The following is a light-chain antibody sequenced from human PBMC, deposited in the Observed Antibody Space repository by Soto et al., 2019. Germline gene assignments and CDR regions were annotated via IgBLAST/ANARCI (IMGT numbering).Light chain of an antibody. V-gene: IGLV2-11*01. Sequence: QSVLTQPRSVSGSPGQSVTISCTGTSSDVGGYSYVSWFQQHPGKAPKLMIYDVSKRPSGVPDRFSGSKSGNTASLTISGLQAEDEAAYYCCSFAGSYTLYVFGTGTKVTVL. CDR2: DVS. CDR3: CSFAGSYTLYV. CDR1: SSDVGGYSY. J-gene: IGLJ1*01.